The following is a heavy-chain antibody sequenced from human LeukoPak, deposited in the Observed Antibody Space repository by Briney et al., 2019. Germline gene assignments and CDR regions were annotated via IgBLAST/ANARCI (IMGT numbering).Heavy chain of an antibody. CDR2: MNPNSGNT. J-gene: IGHJ3*01. D-gene: IGHD6-13*01. CDR3: AKDRRYSNDAFDV. Sequence: ASVKVSCKASGYTFTSYDINWVRQATGQGLEWMGWMNPNSGNTGYAQKFQGRVTMTRNTSISTAYMELSSLRSEDTAVYYCAKDRRYSNDAFDVWGQGTMVTVSS. V-gene: IGHV1-8*01. CDR1: GYTFTSYD.